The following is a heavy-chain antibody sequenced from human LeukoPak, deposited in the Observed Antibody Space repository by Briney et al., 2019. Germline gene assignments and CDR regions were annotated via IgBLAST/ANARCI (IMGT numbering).Heavy chain of an antibody. J-gene: IGHJ3*02. D-gene: IGHD4-17*01. CDR1: GFTFSGSA. Sequence: PGGSLRLSCAASGFTFSGSAMHWVRQASGKGLEWVGRIRSKANSYATAYAASVKGRFTISRDDSKNTAYLLMNSLRAEDTAVYYCARNKWVGDYGDEDAFDIWGQGTMVTVSS. V-gene: IGHV3-73*01. CDR3: ARNKWVGDYGDEDAFDI. CDR2: IRSKANSYAT.